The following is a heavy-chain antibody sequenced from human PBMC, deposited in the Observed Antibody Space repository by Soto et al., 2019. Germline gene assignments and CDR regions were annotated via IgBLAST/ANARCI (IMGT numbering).Heavy chain of an antibody. Sequence: QVQMVQSGAEVKKPGSSVKVSCMASGDTFSSHAISWVRQAPGQGLTWMGGIIPLFGTTYYAQNFPGRVTITADKTPSTAYTALTSLRSEDTGVYHCARDSYRSGGSCHDGRFDSWGQGTLVTVSS. CDR1: GDTFSSHA. D-gene: IGHD2-15*01. V-gene: IGHV1-69*06. CDR3: ARDSYRSGGSCHDGRFDS. CDR2: IIPLFGTT. J-gene: IGHJ5*01.